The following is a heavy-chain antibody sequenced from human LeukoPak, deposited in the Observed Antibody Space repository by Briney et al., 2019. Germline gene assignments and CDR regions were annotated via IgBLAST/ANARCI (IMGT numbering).Heavy chain of an antibody. Sequence: GGSLRLSCAASGFTFSSYAMSWARQAPGKGLEWVSAISGSGGSTYYADSVKGRFTISRDNSKNTLYLQMNSLRAEDTAVYYCAKDQAVAGKDWYFDYWGQGTLVTVSS. CDR1: GFTFSSYA. V-gene: IGHV3-23*01. CDR3: AKDQAVAGKDWYFDY. CDR2: ISGSGGST. D-gene: IGHD6-19*01. J-gene: IGHJ4*02.